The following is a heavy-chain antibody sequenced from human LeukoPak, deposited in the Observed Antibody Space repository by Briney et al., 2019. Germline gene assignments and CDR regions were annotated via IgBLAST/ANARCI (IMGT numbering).Heavy chain of an antibody. V-gene: IGHV3-21*01. CDR1: GFTLSSYN. D-gene: IGHD4-17*01. CDR3: TVETGGDYPHFDY. Sequence: GGSLRLSCAASGFTLSSYNMNWVRQAPGKGLEWVSSISSSSSYIYYADSVKGRFTISRDNAKNSLYLQMNSLRAEDTAVYSCTVETGGDYPHFDYWGQGTPVTVSS. J-gene: IGHJ4*02. CDR2: ISSSSSYI.